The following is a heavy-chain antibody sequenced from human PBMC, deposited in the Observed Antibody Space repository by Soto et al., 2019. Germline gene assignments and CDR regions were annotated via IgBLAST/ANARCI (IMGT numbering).Heavy chain of an antibody. CDR1: GFTFSSYD. CDR2: ISGSGGSA. V-gene: IGHV3-23*01. J-gene: IGHJ3*02. CDR3: AKEDDLWTNGHFNI. Sequence: EVQLLESGGGWVQPGGSLRLSCVASGFTFSSYDMSWVRQAPGKGLEWVSAISGSGGSAYYAGSVKGRFTISRDNSKNTLYVQMNSLRSEDTAIYYCAKEDDLWTNGHFNIWGQGTLVTVSS. D-gene: IGHD3-3*01.